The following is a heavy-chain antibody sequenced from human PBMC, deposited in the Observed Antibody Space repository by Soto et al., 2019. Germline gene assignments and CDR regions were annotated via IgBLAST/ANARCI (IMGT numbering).Heavy chain of an antibody. Sequence: PGGSLRLSCVASGFTFSSYAMSWVRQAPGKGLEWVSAISGSGGSTYYADSVKGRFTISRDNSKNTLYLQMNSLRAEDTAVYYCAKDPAIFGVVIYYFDYWGQGTLVTVSS. CDR1: GFTFSSYA. V-gene: IGHV3-23*01. J-gene: IGHJ4*02. CDR2: ISGSGGST. CDR3: AKDPAIFGVVIYYFDY. D-gene: IGHD3-3*01.